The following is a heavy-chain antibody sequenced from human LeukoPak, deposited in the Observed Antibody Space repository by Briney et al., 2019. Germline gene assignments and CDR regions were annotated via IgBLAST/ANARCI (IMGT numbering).Heavy chain of an antibody. J-gene: IGHJ3*02. Sequence: SQTLSLTCTVPGGSISSGSYYWSWIRQPAGKGLEWFGRIYTSGSTNYNPSLKSRVTISVDTSKNQFSPKLSSVTAADTAVYYCARDGTYYYDSSGPPTNFDIWGQGTMVTVSS. CDR3: ARDGTYYYDSSGPPTNFDI. CDR2: IYTSGST. D-gene: IGHD3-22*01. CDR1: GGSISSGSYY. V-gene: IGHV4-61*02.